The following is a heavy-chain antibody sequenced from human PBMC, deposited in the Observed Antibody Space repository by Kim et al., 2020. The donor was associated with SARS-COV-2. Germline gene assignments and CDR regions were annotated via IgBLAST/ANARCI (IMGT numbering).Heavy chain of an antibody. CDR3: ANGIVAPADYYYYYGMDV. D-gene: IGHD2-2*01. V-gene: IGHV3-23*01. J-gene: IGHJ6*01. CDR1: GFTFSSYA. CDR2: ISGSGGST. Sequence: GGSLRLSCAASGFTFSSYAMSWVRQAPGKGLEWVSAISGSGGSTYSADSVKGRFTISRDNSKTTLYLQMHSLSAEDTAASYCANGIVAPADYYYYYGMDV.